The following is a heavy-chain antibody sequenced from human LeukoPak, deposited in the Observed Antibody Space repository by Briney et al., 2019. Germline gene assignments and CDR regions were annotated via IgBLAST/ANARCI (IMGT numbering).Heavy chain of an antibody. CDR2: IKQDGSTT. V-gene: IGHV3-7*01. CDR3: ASDPPWANDAFDI. CDR1: GFTLSNYW. D-gene: IGHD7-27*01. J-gene: IGHJ3*02. Sequence: PGGSLRLSCAASGFTLSNYWMAWVRQAPGKGLEWVANIKQDGSTTYYVDSVKGRFTISRDNGQNSLYLQMNSQRAEDTAVYYCASDPPWANDAFDIWGQGSLVTVSS.